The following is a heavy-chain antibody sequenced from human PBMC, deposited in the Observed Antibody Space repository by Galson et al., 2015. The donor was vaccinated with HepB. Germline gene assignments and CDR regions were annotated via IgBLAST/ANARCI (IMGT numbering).Heavy chain of an antibody. CDR3: ARDQLLWFGELLVWYFDL. D-gene: IGHD3-10*01. V-gene: IGHV3-7*03. CDR1: GFTFSSYW. CDR2: IKQDGSEK. Sequence: SLRLSCAASGFTFSSYWMSWVRQAPGKGLEWVANIKQDGSEKYYVDSVKGRFTISRDNAKNSLYLQMNSLRAEDTAVYYCARDQLLWFGELLVWYFDLWGRGTLVTVSS. J-gene: IGHJ2*01.